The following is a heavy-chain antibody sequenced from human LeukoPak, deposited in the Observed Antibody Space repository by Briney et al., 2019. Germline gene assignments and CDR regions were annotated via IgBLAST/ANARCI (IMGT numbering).Heavy chain of an antibody. Sequence: GGSLRLSCAASGFTFSSYAMNWVRQAPGKGLEWVSVIGGSGGSTYYADSVTGRFTISRDNSKSTLYLQMNSLRGEDTAVYYCAKAQRLGHDSWSGYTNPDYFDYWGQGTLVTVSS. D-gene: IGHD3-3*01. CDR3: AKAQRLGHDSWSGYTNPDYFDY. CDR1: GFTFSSYA. J-gene: IGHJ4*02. V-gene: IGHV3-23*01. CDR2: IGGSGGST.